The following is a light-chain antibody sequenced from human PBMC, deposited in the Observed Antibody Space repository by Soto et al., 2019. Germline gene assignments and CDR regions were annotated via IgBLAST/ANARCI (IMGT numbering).Light chain of an antibody. CDR3: QQYGNSLSWT. V-gene: IGKV3-20*01. Sequence: LVLTQSPGTLSLSPPGTACLXLRTSQSVSNIYLGWYQQKPGQAPRLLIFDGSSRATGIPDRFSGSGSGTGFTLTISRLEPEDFAVYYCQQYGNSLSWTFGQGTKVDIK. CDR1: QSVSNIY. CDR2: DGS. J-gene: IGKJ1*01.